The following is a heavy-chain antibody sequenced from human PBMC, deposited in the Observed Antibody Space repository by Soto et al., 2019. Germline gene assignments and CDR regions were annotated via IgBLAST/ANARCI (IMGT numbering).Heavy chain of an antibody. CDR3: VRSGDYRSGSYWYFFDY. CDR1: GFTFSGYS. D-gene: IGHD3-10*01. V-gene: IGHV3-48*04. CDR2: ISSSSSTI. J-gene: IGHJ4*02. Sequence: PGGSLRLSCAASGFTFSGYSINWVRQAPGKGLEWVSYISSSSSTIYYADSVKGRFAISRDNAKNSLFLQLNSLRVEDTALYYCVRSGDYRSGSYWYFFDYWGQGAQVTVSS.